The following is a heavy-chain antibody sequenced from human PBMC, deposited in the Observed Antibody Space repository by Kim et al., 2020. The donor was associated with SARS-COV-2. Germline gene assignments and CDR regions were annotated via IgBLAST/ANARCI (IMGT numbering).Heavy chain of an antibody. CDR3: ARRLGGSCSRPSGPICYAYHFES. D-gene: IGHD2-2*01. CDR2: IYPGDSDT. Sequence: GESLKISCKGSGYFFPGNWIAWVRQMPGKGLEWMGIIYPGDSDTRYSPSFEGQVTISADKSISTAYLQWSSLKASDAAMYYCARRLGGSCSRPSGPICYAYHFESWGQGTLVTVSS. J-gene: IGHJ4*02. V-gene: IGHV5-51*01. CDR1: GYFFPGNW.